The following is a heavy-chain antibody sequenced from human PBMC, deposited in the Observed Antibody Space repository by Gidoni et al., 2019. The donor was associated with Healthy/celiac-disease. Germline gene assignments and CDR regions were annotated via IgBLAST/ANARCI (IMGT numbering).Heavy chain of an antibody. V-gene: IGHV3-33*01. D-gene: IGHD4-4*01. CDR3: ASTTVTTGWYFDL. J-gene: IGHJ2*01. CDR1: GFTFSSYG. CDR2: IWYEGSKK. Sequence: QVQLVESGGGVVQPGRSLRLSCAASGFTFSSYGMHWVRQAPGKGLEWGAFIWYEGSKKYYEESVKGRFNISRDNSKNTLYLQMNRLRAEDTAVYYCASTTVTTGWYFDLWGRGTLVTVSS.